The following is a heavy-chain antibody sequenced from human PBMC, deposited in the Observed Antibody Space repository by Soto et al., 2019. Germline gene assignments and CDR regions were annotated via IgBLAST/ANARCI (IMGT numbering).Heavy chain of an antibody. Sequence: KQSQTLSLTCAISGDSVSSNSAAWNWIRQSPSRGLEWLGRTYYRSKWYNDYAVSVKSRITINPDTSKNQFSLQLNSVTPEDTAVYYCARDPIDYYYDSSGYAFDIWGQGTMVTVSS. V-gene: IGHV6-1*01. J-gene: IGHJ3*02. CDR2: TYYRSKWYN. CDR1: GDSVSSNSAA. D-gene: IGHD3-22*01. CDR3: ARDPIDYYYDSSGYAFDI.